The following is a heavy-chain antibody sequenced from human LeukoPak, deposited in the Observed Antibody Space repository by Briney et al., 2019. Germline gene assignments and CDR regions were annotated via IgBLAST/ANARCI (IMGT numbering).Heavy chain of an antibody. CDR1: GGSISSSSYY. V-gene: IGHV4-61*01. CDR2: IYYSGST. CDR3: ARVRGYDAFDI. D-gene: IGHD3-10*01. J-gene: IGHJ3*02. Sequence: SETLSLTCAVSGGSISSSSYYWSWIRQPPGKGLEWIGYIYYSGSTNYNPSLKSRVTISVDTSKNQFSLKLSSVTAADTAVYYCARVRGYDAFDIWGQGTMVTVSS.